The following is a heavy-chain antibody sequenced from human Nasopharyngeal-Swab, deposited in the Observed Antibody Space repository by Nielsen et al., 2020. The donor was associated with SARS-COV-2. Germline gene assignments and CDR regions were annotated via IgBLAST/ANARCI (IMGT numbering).Heavy chain of an antibody. CDR2: ISYDGINK. Sequence: GGSLRLSCAASGFTFSSYAMHWVRQAPGKGLEWVAVISYDGINKYYADSVKGRFTISRDNSKNTLYLQMSSLRAEDSAVYYCTRDIGGQYGFWGQGNLVTVSS. V-gene: IGHV3-30-3*01. D-gene: IGHD4-11*01. CDR1: GFTFSSYA. J-gene: IGHJ4*02. CDR3: TRDIGGQYGF.